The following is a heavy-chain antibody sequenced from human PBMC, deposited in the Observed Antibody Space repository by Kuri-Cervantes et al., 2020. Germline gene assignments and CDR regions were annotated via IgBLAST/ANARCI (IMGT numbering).Heavy chain of an antibody. J-gene: IGHJ4*02. V-gene: IGHV3-21*01. CDR3: ATTGPSGSFL. CDR1: GFTFDDYA. Sequence: ETLSLTCAASGFTFDDYAMHWVRQVSGKGLEWVSSISSSSSYIYYADSVKGRFTISRDNAKNSLFLQMDSLRAEDTAVYYCATTGPSGSFLWGQGTLVTVSS. CDR2: ISSSSSYI. D-gene: IGHD1-26*01.